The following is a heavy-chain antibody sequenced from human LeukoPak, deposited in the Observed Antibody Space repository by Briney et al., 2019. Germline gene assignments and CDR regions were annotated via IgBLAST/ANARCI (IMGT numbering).Heavy chain of an antibody. Sequence: GGSLRLSCAASGFTFSSYSMNWVRQAPGKGLEWVSYISSSSSTIYYADSVKGRFTISRDNAKNSLYLQMNSLRAEDTAVYYCARGKTPLLWFGELKLGGGPTGEDFDYWGQGTLVTVSS. J-gene: IGHJ4*02. CDR1: GFTFSSYS. V-gene: IGHV3-48*01. D-gene: IGHD3-10*01. CDR3: ARGKTPLLWFGELKLGGGPTGEDFDY. CDR2: ISSSSSTI.